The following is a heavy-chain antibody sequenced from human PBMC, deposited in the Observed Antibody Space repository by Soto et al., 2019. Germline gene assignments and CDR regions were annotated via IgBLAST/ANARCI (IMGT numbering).Heavy chain of an antibody. CDR3: ARGSLYGSGSYYRSAWFDP. V-gene: IGHV1-2*04. Sequence: ASVKVSCKASGYTFTGYYMHWVRHAPGQGLEWMGWINPNSGGTNYAQKFQGWVTMTRDTSISTAYMELSRLRSDDTAVYYCARGSLYGSGSYYRSAWFDPWGQGTLVTVSS. D-gene: IGHD3-10*01. J-gene: IGHJ5*02. CDR2: INPNSGGT. CDR1: GYTFTGYY.